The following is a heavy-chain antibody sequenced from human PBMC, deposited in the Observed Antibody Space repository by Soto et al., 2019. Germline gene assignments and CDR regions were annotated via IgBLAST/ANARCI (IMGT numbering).Heavy chain of an antibody. Sequence: SETLSHTCTVSGASITTYYWSWIRQPPGQGLEWIGYISYSGSTDYNPSLKSRVTISFDASKNQISLQVRSATAADAAVYYCARDLKEYCSDGKCNWFGPWGQGTLVTVS. CDR2: ISYSGST. V-gene: IGHV4-59*01. CDR1: GASITTYY. CDR3: ARDLKEYCSDGKCNWFGP. D-gene: IGHD2-15*01. J-gene: IGHJ5*02.